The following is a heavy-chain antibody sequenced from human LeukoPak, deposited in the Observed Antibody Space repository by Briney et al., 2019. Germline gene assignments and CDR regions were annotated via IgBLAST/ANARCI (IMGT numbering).Heavy chain of an antibody. Sequence: GGTLRLSCATSGLTFSSSGMSWVRQAPGKGLEWVSSIGGSNTNTYYADSVKGRFTISRDNSKNTLYLQMNSLRAEDTAVYYCARTGNPATGDYWGPGTLVTVSS. D-gene: IGHD1-1*01. CDR2: IGGSNTNT. CDR1: GLTFSSSG. J-gene: IGHJ4*02. CDR3: ARTGNPATGDY. V-gene: IGHV3-23*01.